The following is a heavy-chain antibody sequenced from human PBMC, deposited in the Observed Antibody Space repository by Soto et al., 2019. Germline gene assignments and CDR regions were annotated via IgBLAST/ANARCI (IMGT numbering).Heavy chain of an antibody. CDR1: GFTFSTYS. V-gene: IGHV3-48*02. D-gene: IGHD3-22*01. J-gene: IGHJ4*02. CDR3: AREGIVNYDSSGYRQFDY. Sequence: EVQLVESGGGLVQPGESLRLSCAASGFTFSTYSMNWVRQAPGKGPEWVSYISSSSSTIYYADSVKGRFTISRDNAKNSLYLQMNSLRDEDTAVYYCAREGIVNYDSSGYRQFDYWGQGTLVTVSS. CDR2: ISSSSSTI.